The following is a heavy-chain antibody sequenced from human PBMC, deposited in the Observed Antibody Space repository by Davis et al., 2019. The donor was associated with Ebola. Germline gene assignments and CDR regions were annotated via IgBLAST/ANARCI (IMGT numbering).Heavy chain of an antibody. D-gene: IGHD5-12*01. CDR3: ARSDSSGYDYWVSGYYGMDV. CDR1: GFTFSDYY. CDR2: ISSSGSTI. J-gene: IGHJ6*02. Sequence: PGGSLRLSCAASGFTFSDYYMSWIRQAPGKGLEWVSYISSSGSTIYYADSVKGRFTISRDNSKNTLYLQMNSLRAEDTAVYYCARSDSSGYDYWVSGYYGMDVWGQGTTVTVSS. V-gene: IGHV3-11*04.